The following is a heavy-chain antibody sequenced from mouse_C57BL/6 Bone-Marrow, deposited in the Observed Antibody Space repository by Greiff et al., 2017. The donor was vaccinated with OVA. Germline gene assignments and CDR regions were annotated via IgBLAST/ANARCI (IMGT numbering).Heavy chain of an antibody. V-gene: IGHV1-26*01. Sequence: EVQLQQSGPELVKPGASVKISCKASGYTFTDYYMNWVKQSHGKSLEWIGDINPNNGGTSYNQKFKGKATLTVDKSSSTAYMELRSLTSEDSAVYYGARSDYYGSSWYFDVWGTGTTVTVSS. D-gene: IGHD1-1*01. CDR2: INPNNGGT. J-gene: IGHJ1*03. CDR1: GYTFTDYY. CDR3: ARSDYYGSSWYFDV.